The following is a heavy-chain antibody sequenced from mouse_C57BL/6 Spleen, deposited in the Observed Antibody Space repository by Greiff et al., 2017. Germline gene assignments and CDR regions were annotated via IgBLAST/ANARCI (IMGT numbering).Heavy chain of an antibody. J-gene: IGHJ4*01. CDR3: ARGYYGSSPFAMDY. Sequence: EVQLQQSGPELVKPGASVKISCKASGYTFTDYYMNWVKQSHGKSLEWIGDINPNNGGTSYNQKFKGKATLTVDKSSSTAYMELRSLTSEDSAVYYCARGYYGSSPFAMDYWGQGTSVTVSS. V-gene: IGHV1-26*01. CDR1: GYTFTDYY. CDR2: INPNNGGT. D-gene: IGHD1-1*01.